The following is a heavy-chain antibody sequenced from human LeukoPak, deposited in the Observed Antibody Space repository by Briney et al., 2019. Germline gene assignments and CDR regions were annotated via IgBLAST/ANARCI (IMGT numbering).Heavy chain of an antibody. Sequence: GASVKVSCKASGYTFTNYGIGWVRQAPGQGLEWMGWINADKTSTNYPQNLQGRVTITTDTSTSTVYMELTSLTSDDTAVYYCARRSAVVGPLYYFDYWGQGTLVTVSS. CDR3: ARRSAVVGPLYYFDY. CDR1: GYTFTNYG. J-gene: IGHJ4*02. CDR2: INADKTST. V-gene: IGHV1-18*01. D-gene: IGHD6-19*01.